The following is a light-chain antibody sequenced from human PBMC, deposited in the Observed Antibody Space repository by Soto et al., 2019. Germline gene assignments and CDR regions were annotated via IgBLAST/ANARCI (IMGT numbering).Light chain of an antibody. Sequence: QSVLTQPASVSGSPGQSITISCTGTSGDIGSYNRVSWYQQHPGKAPKLIMYEVTDRPSGVSNRFSGSKSGNTASLTISWLQAEDEAEYYCCSYAGTYTRVFGTGTKVTVL. CDR2: EVT. CDR1: SGDIGSYNR. J-gene: IGLJ1*01. CDR3: CSYAGTYTRV. V-gene: IGLV2-14*01.